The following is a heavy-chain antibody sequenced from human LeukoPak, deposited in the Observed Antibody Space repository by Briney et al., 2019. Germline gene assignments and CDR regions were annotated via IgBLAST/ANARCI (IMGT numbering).Heavy chain of an antibody. CDR1: GCTFSSYA. CDR2: IIPIFGIA. D-gene: IGHD2-2*01. Sequence: SVKVSCKASGCTFSSYAISWVRQAPGQGLEWMGRIIPIFGIANYAQKFQGRVTITADKSTSTAYMELSSLRSEDTAVYYCARGVRLRGVYCSSTSCYGGMVNWFDAWGQGALVTVCS. V-gene: IGHV1-69*04. J-gene: IGHJ5*02. CDR3: ARGVRLRGVYCSSTSCYGGMVNWFDA.